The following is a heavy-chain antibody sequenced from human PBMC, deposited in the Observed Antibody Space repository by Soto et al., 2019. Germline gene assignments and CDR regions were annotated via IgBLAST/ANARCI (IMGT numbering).Heavy chain of an antibody. V-gene: IGHV4-59*01. CDR3: ARATTDYGDFY. CDR2: IYYSGST. D-gene: IGHD4-17*01. J-gene: IGHJ4*02. Sequence: SXTLSLTCTVSGGSISSYYWSWIRQPPVKGLEWIGYIYYSGSTNYNPSLKSRVTISVDTSKNQFSLKLSSVTAADTAVYYCARATTDYGDFYWGQGTLVTVPQ. CDR1: GGSISSYY.